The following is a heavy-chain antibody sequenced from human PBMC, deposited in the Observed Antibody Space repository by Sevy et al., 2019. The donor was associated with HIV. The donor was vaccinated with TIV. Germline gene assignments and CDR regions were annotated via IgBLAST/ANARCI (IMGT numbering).Heavy chain of an antibody. D-gene: IGHD6-19*01. V-gene: IGHV3-66*02. CDR1: GFTVNDKY. J-gene: IGHJ4*02. Sequence: GGSLRLSCAISGFTVNDKYIIWVRQAPGKGLEWVSVIFSSGSTYYADSAKGRFTISSDNSKNTVDLQLNSVGAEDTAVYYCVSLFLSYRSGWSYFDYWGQGTLVTVSS. CDR3: VSLFLSYRSGWSYFDY. CDR2: IFSSGST.